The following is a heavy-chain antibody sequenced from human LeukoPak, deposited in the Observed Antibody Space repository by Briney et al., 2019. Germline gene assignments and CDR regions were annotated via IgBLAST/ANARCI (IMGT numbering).Heavy chain of an antibody. CDR3: ARYLVDIFGAVTQAPNYYYYYMDV. CDR2: ILPVFGTA. Sequence: SVKVSCKASGGTFSSYAISWVRQAPGQGLEWIGGILPVFGTANYAQKFQGRVTITADESTSTAYMELSSLRSEDTAVYYCARYLVDIFGAVTQAPNYYYYYMDVWGKGTTVTVSS. J-gene: IGHJ6*03. V-gene: IGHV1-69*01. CDR1: GGTFSSYA. D-gene: IGHD3-3*02.